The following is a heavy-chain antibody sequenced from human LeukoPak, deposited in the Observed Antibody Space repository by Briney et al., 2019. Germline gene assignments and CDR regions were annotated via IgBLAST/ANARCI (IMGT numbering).Heavy chain of an antibody. CDR2: INHSGST. CDR3: ARDYGDYYFDY. J-gene: IGHJ4*02. Sequence: SETLSLTCAVSGGSISSSNWWSWVRQPPGKGLEWIGEINHSGSTNYNPSLKSRVTISVDTSKNQFSLKLSSVTAADTAVYYCARDYGDYYFDYWGQGTLVTVSS. CDR1: GGSISSSNW. V-gene: IGHV4-4*02. D-gene: IGHD4-17*01.